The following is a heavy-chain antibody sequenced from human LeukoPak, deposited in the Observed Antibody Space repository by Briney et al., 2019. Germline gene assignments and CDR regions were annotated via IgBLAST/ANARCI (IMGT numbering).Heavy chain of an antibody. CDR1: GFTFSSYD. CDR3: ARVSVEMATIR. J-gene: IGHJ4*02. CDR2: IGTAGDT. Sequence: PGGSLRLSCAACGFTFSSYDMHWVRQATGKGLEWVSAIGTAGDTYYPGSVKGQFTISRENAKNSLYLQMNSLRAEDTSVYYCARVSVEMATIRWSQGTLVTVSS. D-gene: IGHD5-24*01. V-gene: IGHV3-13*03.